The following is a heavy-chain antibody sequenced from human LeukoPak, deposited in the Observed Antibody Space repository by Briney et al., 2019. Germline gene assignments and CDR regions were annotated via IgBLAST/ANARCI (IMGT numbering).Heavy chain of an antibody. CDR2: IIPIFGIA. CDR3: ARDCSGGSCYPDFDY. CDR1: GGTFSSYA. Sequence: SVKVSCEASGGTFSSYAISWVRQAPGQGLEWMGRIIPIFGIANYAQKFQGRVTITADKSTSTAYMELSSLRSEDTAVYYCARDCSGGSCYPDFDYWGQGTLVTVSS. D-gene: IGHD2-15*01. J-gene: IGHJ4*02. V-gene: IGHV1-69*04.